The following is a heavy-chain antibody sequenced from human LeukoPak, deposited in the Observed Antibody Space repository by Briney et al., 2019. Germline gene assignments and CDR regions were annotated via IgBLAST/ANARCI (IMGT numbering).Heavy chain of an antibody. Sequence: ASVKVSCKPSGYTFIDHYLHWVRQAPGQGLESLGWIDPDTGDTHYPQKFQGRVTMTRDTSISTAYMELSRLRSDDTAVYYCAPGAAMVGPYYFDYWGQGTLVTVSS. CDR2: IDPDTGDT. D-gene: IGHD5-18*01. J-gene: IGHJ4*02. CDR1: GYTFIDHY. CDR3: APGAAMVGPYYFDY. V-gene: IGHV1-2*02.